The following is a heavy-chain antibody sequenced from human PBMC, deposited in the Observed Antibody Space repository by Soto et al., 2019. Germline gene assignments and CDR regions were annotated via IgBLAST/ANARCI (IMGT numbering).Heavy chain of an antibody. CDR1: GFTFSSYG. J-gene: IGHJ6*02. Sequence: QVQLVESGGGVVQPGRSLRLSCAASGFTFSSYGMHWVRQAPGKGLEWVAVISYDGSNKYYADSVKGRFTISRDNSKNTLYLQMNSLRAEDTAVYYCAKDWGYCSGGSCPGSRSSYYGIDVWGQGTTVTVSS. D-gene: IGHD2-15*01. CDR2: ISYDGSNK. CDR3: AKDWGYCSGGSCPGSRSSYYGIDV. V-gene: IGHV3-30*18.